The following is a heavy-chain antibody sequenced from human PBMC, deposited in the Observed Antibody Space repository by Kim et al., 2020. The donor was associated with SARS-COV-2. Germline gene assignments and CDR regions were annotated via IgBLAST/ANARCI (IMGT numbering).Heavy chain of an antibody. V-gene: IGHV3-23*01. D-gene: IGHD4-17*01. Sequence: GGSLRLSCAASGFTFSSYAMSWVRQAPGKGLEWVSAISGSGGSTYYADSVKGRFTISRDNSKNTLYLQMNSLRAEDTAVYYCAKDLMATVTAGHFDLWGRGTLVTVSS. CDR1: GFTFSSYA. CDR2: ISGSGGST. CDR3: AKDLMATVTAGHFDL. J-gene: IGHJ2*01.